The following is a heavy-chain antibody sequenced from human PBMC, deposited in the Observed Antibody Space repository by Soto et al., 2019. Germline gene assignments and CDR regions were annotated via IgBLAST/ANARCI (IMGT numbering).Heavy chain of an antibody. CDR2: MYNTGST. Sequence: QVQLQESGPGLVKPSETLSLTCTVSGGTISRYYWSWIRQPPGKGLEWIGYMYNTGSTVYNPSFKSRVIISVDTSNNQFSLKLNSVTAADTAVYYCARDLWGYCGTDCYPLDVWGQGTTVTVSS. D-gene: IGHD2-21*02. J-gene: IGHJ6*02. CDR3: ARDLWGYCGTDCYPLDV. V-gene: IGHV4-59*01. CDR1: GGTISRYY.